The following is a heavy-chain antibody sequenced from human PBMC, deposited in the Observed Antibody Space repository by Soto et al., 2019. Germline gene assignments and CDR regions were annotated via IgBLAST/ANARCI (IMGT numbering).Heavy chain of an antibody. D-gene: IGHD6-19*01. CDR1: GLIFSDYH. CDR3: AMLGGWSGGSSGMDV. J-gene: IGHJ6*02. V-gene: IGHV3-72*01. CDR2: IRRKANSYTT. Sequence: EVQLVESGGGLVQPGGSLRLSCAASGLIFSDYHMDWVRQAPGKGLEWVGRIRRKANSYTTEYAASVKGRFTISRDDSKNSLNLHMNSLKSEDTAVYYCAMLGGWSGGSSGMDVWGQGTTVTVSS.